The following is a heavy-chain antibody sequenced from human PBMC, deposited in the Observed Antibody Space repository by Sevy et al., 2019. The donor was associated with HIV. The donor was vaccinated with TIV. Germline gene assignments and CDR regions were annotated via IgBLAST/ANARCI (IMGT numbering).Heavy chain of an antibody. D-gene: IGHD2-2*01. CDR2: ISGSGGST. V-gene: IGHV3-23*01. Sequence: GGSLRLSCAPSGFTFSSYAMSWVRHAPGKGLEWVSTISGSGGSTYYTDSVKGRFTISRDNSKKTLYLQMNSLRAEDTAVYYCANKYCSSTSCVMDVWGQGTTVTVSS. CDR3: ANKYCSSTSCVMDV. J-gene: IGHJ6*02. CDR1: GFTFSSYA.